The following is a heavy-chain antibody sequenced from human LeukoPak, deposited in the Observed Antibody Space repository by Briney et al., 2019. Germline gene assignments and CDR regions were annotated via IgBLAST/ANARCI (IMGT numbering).Heavy chain of an antibody. D-gene: IGHD5-12*01. CDR2: IRYDGSNK. V-gene: IGHV3-30*02. CDR1: GFTFSSYG. J-gene: IGHJ4*02. Sequence: GGSLRLSCAAPGFTFSSYGMHWVRQAPGKGLEWVAFIRYDGSNKYYADSVKGRFTISRDNSKTKLYLQMNRLSGEDTTVYYCAKHLATWVATIGAYSGPRKLVTVSS. CDR3: AKHLATWVATIGAY.